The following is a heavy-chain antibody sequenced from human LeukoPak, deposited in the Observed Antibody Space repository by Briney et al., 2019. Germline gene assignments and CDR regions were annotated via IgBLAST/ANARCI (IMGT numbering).Heavy chain of an antibody. Sequence: GGSLRLSCAASGFTFDDYAMHWVRQAPGKGLEWVSGISWNSGSIGYADSVKGRFTISRDNAKNSLYLQMNSLRAEDTALYYCAKDVGPPDTAMPYDAFDIWGQGTMVTVSS. J-gene: IGHJ3*02. CDR1: GFTFDDYA. V-gene: IGHV3-9*01. CDR2: ISWNSGSI. CDR3: AKDVGPPDTAMPYDAFDI. D-gene: IGHD5-18*01.